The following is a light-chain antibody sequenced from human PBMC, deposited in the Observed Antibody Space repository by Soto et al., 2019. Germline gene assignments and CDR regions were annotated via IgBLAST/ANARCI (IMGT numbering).Light chain of an antibody. CDR2: AAS. J-gene: IGKJ1*01. V-gene: IGKV1-39*01. Sequence: DIQMTQSQSSLSASVGDRVTISCRASQTINTYVNWYLQKPGKAPKLLIYAASSLHSGVPSRFSGSGSGTYFTLTISSLQPEDFATYYCQQSFSTPRTFGQGTQVEIK. CDR3: QQSFSTPRT. CDR1: QTINTY.